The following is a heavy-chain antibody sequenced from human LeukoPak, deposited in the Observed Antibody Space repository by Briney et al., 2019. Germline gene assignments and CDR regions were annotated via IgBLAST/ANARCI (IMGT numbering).Heavy chain of an antibody. V-gene: IGHV3-21*01. J-gene: IGHJ4*02. CDR1: GFNYSSYT. Sequence: PGGSLRLSCAASGFNYSSYTMNWVRQAPGKGLEWVSSISSSSSYIYYADSVKGRFTISRDNAKNSLYLQMNSLRAEDTAVYYCARGIAVAGHPPDYWGQGTLVTVSS. CDR2: ISSSSSYI. CDR3: ARGIAVAGHPPDY. D-gene: IGHD6-19*01.